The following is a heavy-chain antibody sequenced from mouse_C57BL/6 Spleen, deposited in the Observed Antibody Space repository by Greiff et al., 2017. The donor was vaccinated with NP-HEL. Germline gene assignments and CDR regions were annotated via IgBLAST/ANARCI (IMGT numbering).Heavy chain of an antibody. V-gene: IGHV5-17*01. Sequence: EVKLMESGGGLVKPGGSLKLSCAASGFTFSDYGMHWVRQAPEKGLEWVAYISSGSSTIYYADTVKGRFTISRDNAKNTLFLQMTSLRSEDTAMYYCARPGSSDFDYWGQGTTLTVSS. CDR3: ARPGSSDFDY. D-gene: IGHD1-3*01. J-gene: IGHJ2*01. CDR1: GFTFSDYG. CDR2: ISSGSSTI.